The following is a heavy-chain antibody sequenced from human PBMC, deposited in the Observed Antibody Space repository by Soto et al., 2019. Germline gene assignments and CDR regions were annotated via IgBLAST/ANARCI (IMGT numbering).Heavy chain of an antibody. Sequence: QVQLQESGPGLVKPSETLSLSCTVSGGSISSYYWSWIRQPPGKGMGWIGYVHHSWGSTSNPSLQSRVAISLDTSQSQFSLKLTSVTATDTAVYYCARQGFGALHGPVDVWGQGTTVTVSS. D-gene: IGHD3-10*01. CDR3: ARQGFGALHGPVDV. J-gene: IGHJ6*02. CDR1: GGSISSYY. CDR2: VHHSWGS. V-gene: IGHV4-59*08.